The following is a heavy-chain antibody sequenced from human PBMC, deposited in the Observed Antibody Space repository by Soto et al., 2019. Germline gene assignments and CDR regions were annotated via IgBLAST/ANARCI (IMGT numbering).Heavy chain of an antibody. CDR3: ARDRVESGYPEYFQH. CDR1: GFTVSSNY. D-gene: IGHD3-22*01. Sequence: GGSLRLSCAASGFTVSSNYMSWVRQAPGKGLEWVSVIYSGGSTYYADSVNGRFTISRDNSKNTLYLQMNSLRAEDTAVYYCARDRVESGYPEYFQHWGQGTLVTVSS. V-gene: IGHV3-53*01. CDR2: IYSGGST. J-gene: IGHJ1*01.